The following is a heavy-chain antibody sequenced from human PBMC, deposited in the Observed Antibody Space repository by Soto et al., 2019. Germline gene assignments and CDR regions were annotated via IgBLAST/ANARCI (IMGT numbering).Heavy chain of an antibody. J-gene: IGHJ4*02. CDR2: ISWESGII. V-gene: IGHV3-9*01. Sequence: GGSLRLSCAASGFTFENYAMHWVRQAPGKGLEWVSGISWESGIIGYADSVKGRFTISRDNAKNFLYLQMDSLRAEDTALYYCAKDNTGWSGSPIDYWDQGTLVTVSS. D-gene: IGHD6-19*01. CDR1: GFTFENYA. CDR3: AKDNTGWSGSPIDY.